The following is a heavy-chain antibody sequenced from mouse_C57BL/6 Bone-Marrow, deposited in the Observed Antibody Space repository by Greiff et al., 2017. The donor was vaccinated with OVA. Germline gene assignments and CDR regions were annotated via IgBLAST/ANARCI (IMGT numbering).Heavy chain of an antibody. V-gene: IGHV1-26*01. J-gene: IGHJ1*03. CDR1: GYTFTDYY. CDR3: ARYLYYGNSDWYFDV. D-gene: IGHD2-1*01. CDR2: INPNNGGT. Sequence: VQLQQSGPELVKPGASVKISCKASGYTFTDYYMNWVKQSHGKSLEWIGDINPNNGGTSYNQKFKGKATLTVDKSSSTAYMELRSLTSEDSAVYYCARYLYYGNSDWYFDVWGTGTTVTVSS.